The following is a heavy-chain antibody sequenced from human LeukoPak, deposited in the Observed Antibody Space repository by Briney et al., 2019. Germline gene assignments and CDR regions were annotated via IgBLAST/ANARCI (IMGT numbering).Heavy chain of an antibody. CDR3: ARDRGYYYDSSGYYHYY. D-gene: IGHD3-22*01. CDR1: GFTFSSYW. V-gene: IGHV3-7*01. Sequence: GGSLRLSCAASGFTFSSYWMSWVRQTPGKGLEWVANIKQDGSEKYYVDSVKGRFTISRDNAKNSLYLQMNSLRAEDTAVYYCARDRGYYYDSSGYYHYYWGQGTLVTVSS. J-gene: IGHJ4*02. CDR2: IKQDGSEK.